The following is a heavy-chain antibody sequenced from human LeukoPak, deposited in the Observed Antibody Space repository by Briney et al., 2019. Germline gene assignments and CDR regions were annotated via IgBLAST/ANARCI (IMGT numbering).Heavy chain of an antibody. Sequence: GGSLRLSCAASGFSFSDFCMSWVRQAPGKGLEWVSGISGSGGSTYYADSVRGRFTISRDNSKNTVYLQMNSLRAEDTAVYYCAKRYYSDSSGYLGSLNYWGQGTLVTVSS. V-gene: IGHV3-23*01. CDR3: AKRYYSDSSGYLGSLNY. CDR1: GFSFSDFC. D-gene: IGHD3-22*01. CDR2: ISGSGGST. J-gene: IGHJ4*02.